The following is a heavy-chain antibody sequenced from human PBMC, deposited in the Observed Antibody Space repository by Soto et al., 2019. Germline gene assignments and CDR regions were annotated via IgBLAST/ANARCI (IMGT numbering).Heavy chain of an antibody. J-gene: IGHJ5*02. CDR2: INPNSGGT. Sequence: ASVKVSCKASGYTFTGYYMHWVRQAPGQGLEWMGWINPNSGGTNYAQKFQGRVTMTRDTSISTAYMELSRLRSDDTAVYYCAGDPLGIYGDYASFDPWGQGTLVTVSS. D-gene: IGHD4-17*01. CDR1: GYTFTGYY. CDR3: AGDPLGIYGDYASFDP. V-gene: IGHV1-2*02.